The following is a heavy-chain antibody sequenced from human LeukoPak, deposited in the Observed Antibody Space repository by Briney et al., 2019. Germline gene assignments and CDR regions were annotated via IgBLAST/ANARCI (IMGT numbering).Heavy chain of an antibody. J-gene: IGHJ4*02. CDR2: INRDGSST. CDR3: ASDPIAAAGIDY. Sequence: GGSLRLSCAASGFTFSSYWMHWVRQAPGKGPVWVSRINRDGSSTSYADSVKGRFTISRDNAKNTLYLQMNSLRAEDTAVYYCASDPIAAAGIDYWGQGTLVTVSS. CDR1: GFTFSSYW. D-gene: IGHD6-13*01. V-gene: IGHV3-74*01.